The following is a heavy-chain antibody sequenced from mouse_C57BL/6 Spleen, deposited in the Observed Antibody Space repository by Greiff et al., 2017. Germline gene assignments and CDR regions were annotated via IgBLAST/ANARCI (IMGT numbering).Heavy chain of an antibody. CDR3: ARGLGRYFDY. V-gene: IGHV1-50*01. J-gene: IGHJ2*01. CDR1: GYTFTSYW. D-gene: IGHD4-1*01. CDR2: IDPSDSYT. Sequence: VQLQQPGAELVKPGASVKLSCKASGYTFTSYWMQWVKQRPGQGLEWIGEIDPSDSYTNYNQKFKGKATLTVDTSSSTAYMQLSSRTSEDSAVYYCARGLGRYFDYWGKGTTLTVSS.